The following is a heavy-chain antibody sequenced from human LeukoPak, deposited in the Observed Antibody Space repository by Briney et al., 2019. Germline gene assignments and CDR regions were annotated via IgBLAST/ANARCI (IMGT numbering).Heavy chain of an antibody. D-gene: IGHD4-17*01. CDR3: ARHVGTALYGQYYFDF. CDR1: GGSISSSTYY. Sequence: SETLSLTCTVSGGSISSSTYYWGWIRQPPGKALEWIGSISYSESTYYSPSLKSRVTISLHTSKNHFSLKLNSVTAADTAVYYCARHVGTALYGQYYFDFWAQGTLVTVSS. CDR2: ISYSEST. J-gene: IGHJ4*02. V-gene: IGHV4-39*01.